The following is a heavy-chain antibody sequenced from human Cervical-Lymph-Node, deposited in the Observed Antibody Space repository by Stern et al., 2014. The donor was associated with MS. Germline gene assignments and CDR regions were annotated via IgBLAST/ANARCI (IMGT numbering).Heavy chain of an antibody. CDR3: ARGFSSGWYIY. CDR1: GFTFSSYW. V-gene: IGHV3-74*01. D-gene: IGHD6-19*01. CDR2: INSDGSST. Sequence: EVQLVESGGGLVQPGGSLRLSCEASGFTFSSYWMNWVRQAPGKGLEWVSRINSDGSSTSYADSVKGRFTISRDNAKNTLYLQMNRLRAEDTAVYYCARGFSSGWYIYWGQGTLVTVSS. J-gene: IGHJ4*02.